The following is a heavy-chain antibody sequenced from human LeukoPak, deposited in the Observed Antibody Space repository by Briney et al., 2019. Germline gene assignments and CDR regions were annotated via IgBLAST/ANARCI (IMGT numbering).Heavy chain of an antibody. CDR2: IYPGDSDT. Sequence: GGSLKISCKGSGYSFTTYWIGWVRQMPGKGLEWMGIIYPGDSDTRYSPSFQGQVTISADKSVSTAYLQWSSLKASDTAMYYCARHARAYTSSSFDYWGQGALVTVSS. J-gene: IGHJ4*02. D-gene: IGHD6-6*01. CDR3: ARHARAYTSSSFDY. CDR1: GYSFTTYW. V-gene: IGHV5-51*01.